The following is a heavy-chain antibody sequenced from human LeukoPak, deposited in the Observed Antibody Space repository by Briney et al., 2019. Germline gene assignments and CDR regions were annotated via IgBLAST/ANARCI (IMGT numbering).Heavy chain of an antibody. D-gene: IGHD3-10*01. CDR2: TSYDGSNI. V-gene: IGHV3-30*18. CDR1: GFSFSTYG. Sequence: GGSLRLSCAASGFSFSTYGMHWVRKAPGKGLEWVAVTSYDGSNIYYADSVRGRFTISRDNFKNTLFLQMNSLRGEDTAVYYCAKDLLETSGTSSKGLDYWGQGTLVTVSS. CDR3: AKDLLETSGTSSKGLDY. J-gene: IGHJ4*02.